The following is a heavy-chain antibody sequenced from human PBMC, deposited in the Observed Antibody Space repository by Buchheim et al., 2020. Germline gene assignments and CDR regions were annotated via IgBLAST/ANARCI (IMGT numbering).Heavy chain of an antibody. Sequence: EVQLLESGGGLVQPGGSLRLSCEVSGFSLSDFWMRWVRQAPGKGLEWVASIKVDRNEQYYVDSVKGRFTISGDNAKNSLYLQMNSLRADDTAVYYCARAENGLRLLSYWGQGTL. V-gene: IGHV3-7*01. CDR3: ARAENGLRLLSY. CDR1: GFSLSDFW. D-gene: IGHD3-3*01. J-gene: IGHJ4*01. CDR2: IKVDRNEQ.